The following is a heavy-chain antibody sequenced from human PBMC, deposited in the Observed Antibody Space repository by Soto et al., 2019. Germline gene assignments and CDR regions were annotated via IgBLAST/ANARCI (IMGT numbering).Heavy chain of an antibody. D-gene: IGHD3-3*02. J-gene: IGHJ6*02. CDR2: INYSGRT. Sequence: QVQLQETGPGLVKPSQTLSLTCTVSGGSISSSDYYWSWIRQPPGKGLEWIGYINYSGRTYYNPSLKSRLILSLDTSKNQFSLRLSSVTAADTAVYFCSRFSALGKGYGVDVWGQGTTVTVSS. V-gene: IGHV4-30-4*01. CDR3: SRFSALGKGYGVDV. CDR1: GGSISSSDYY.